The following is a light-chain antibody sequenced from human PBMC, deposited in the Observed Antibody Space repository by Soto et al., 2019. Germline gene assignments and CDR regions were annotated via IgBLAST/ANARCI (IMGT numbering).Light chain of an antibody. CDR3: AAWDASLNGWV. Sequence: QSVLTQSPSVAGTPGQRVTISCSGSSSNIGNNPVNWYHQLPGTAPKLLIYSNNQRPSGVPDRFSGSKSGTSASLAISGLQSEDEANYFCAAWDASLNGWVFGGGTTLTVL. CDR2: SNN. V-gene: IGLV1-44*01. CDR1: SSNIGNNP. J-gene: IGLJ3*02.